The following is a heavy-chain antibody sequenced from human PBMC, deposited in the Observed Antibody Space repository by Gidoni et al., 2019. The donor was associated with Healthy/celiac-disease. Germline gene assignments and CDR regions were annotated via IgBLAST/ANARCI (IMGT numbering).Heavy chain of an antibody. Sequence: EVQLVESGGGLVKPGGSLRLSCAASGFTFSSYSMNWVRQAPGKGLEWVSSISSSSSYIYYADSVKGRFTISRDNAKNSLYLQMNSLRAEDTAVYYCARAGITMVRGAPYYYYGMDVWGQGTTVTVSS. CDR1: GFTFSSYS. CDR3: ARAGITMVRGAPYYYYGMDV. J-gene: IGHJ6*02. CDR2: ISSSSSYI. D-gene: IGHD3-10*01. V-gene: IGHV3-21*01.